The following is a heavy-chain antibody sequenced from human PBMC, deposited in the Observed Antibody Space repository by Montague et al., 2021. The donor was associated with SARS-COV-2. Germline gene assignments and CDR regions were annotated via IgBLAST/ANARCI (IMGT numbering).Heavy chain of an antibody. CDR1: GESFSGYY. V-gene: IGHV4-34*01. CDR3: SGVKSISSWVSQPAAF. J-gene: IGHJ6*04. CDR2: VNLSGST. Sequence: SETLSLTCAVYGESFSGYYWSWIRQPPGKGLEWIGEVNLSGSTNYNPSLKSRVTISVDTSKNQFSLKLSSVTAADTAVYYCSGVKSISSWVSQPAAFWGKGTPVTVSS. D-gene: IGHD3-3*02.